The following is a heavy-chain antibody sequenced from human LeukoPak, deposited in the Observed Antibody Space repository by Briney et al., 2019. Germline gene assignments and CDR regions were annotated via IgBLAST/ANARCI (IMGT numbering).Heavy chain of an antibody. CDR2: INPSGGTT. CDR3: ARVRVRGLRTNAFDI. V-gene: IGHV1-46*01. CDR1: GYTFTTYY. D-gene: IGHD3-10*01. J-gene: IGHJ3*02. Sequence: ASVKVSWKASGYTFTTYYMHWVRQAPEQGLEWMGIINPSGGTTGYAQKFQGRLTMTRDTSTTTVYMELSSLRSEDTAVYYCARVRVRGLRTNAFDIWGQGTMVTVSS.